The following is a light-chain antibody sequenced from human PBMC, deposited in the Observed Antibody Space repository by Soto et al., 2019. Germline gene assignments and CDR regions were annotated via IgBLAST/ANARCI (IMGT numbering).Light chain of an antibody. CDR2: KAS. J-gene: IGKJ1*01. CDR1: QSISSW. V-gene: IGKV1-5*03. CDR3: QQYDTYPWT. Sequence: DIQMTQSPSPLSASVGDRVTITCRASQSISSWLAWYQQKPGKAPKVLIYKASNLESGVPSRFSGSGSGTEFTLTISSLQPDDFATYYCQQYDTYPWTFGQGTKVEIK.